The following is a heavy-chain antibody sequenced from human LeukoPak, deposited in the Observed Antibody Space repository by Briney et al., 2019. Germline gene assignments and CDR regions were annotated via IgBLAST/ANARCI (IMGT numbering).Heavy chain of an antibody. D-gene: IGHD6-19*01. CDR1: GYTFTSYG. J-gene: IGHJ6*03. CDR3: ARCIAVAGTRGIYYYYYMDV. CDR2: ISAYNGNT. V-gene: IGHV1-18*01. Sequence: GASVKVSCKASGYTFTSYGISWVRQAPGQGLEWMGWISAYNGNTNYAQKLQGRVTMTPDTSTSTAYMELRSLRSDDTAVYYCARCIAVAGTRGIYYYYYMDVWGKGTTVTVSS.